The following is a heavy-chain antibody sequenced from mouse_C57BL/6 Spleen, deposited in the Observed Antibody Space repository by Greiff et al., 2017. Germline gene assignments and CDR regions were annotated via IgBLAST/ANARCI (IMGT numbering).Heavy chain of an antibody. CDR3: AREGFSY. V-gene: IGHV1-76*01. CDR1: GYTFTDYY. J-gene: IGHJ4*01. CDR2: IYPGSGNT. Sequence: VQLQQSGAELVRPGASVKLSCKASGYTFTDYYINWVKQRPGQGLEWIARIYPGSGNTYYNEKFKGKATLTAEKSSSTAYMQLSSLTSEDSAVYFCAREGFSYWGQGTSVTVSS.